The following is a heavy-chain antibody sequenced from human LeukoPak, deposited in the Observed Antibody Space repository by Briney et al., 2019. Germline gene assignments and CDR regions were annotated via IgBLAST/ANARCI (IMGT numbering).Heavy chain of an antibody. D-gene: IGHD4-11*01. Sequence: GESLKFSCKGSGYIFTTYWIAWVRQMPGKGLEWMGIIYPGDSDTRYSPSFQGQVTISADKSISTAYLQWSSLKASDTAMYYCARLVTSYFDYWGQGTLVTVSS. CDR1: GYIFTTYW. J-gene: IGHJ4*02. CDR2: IYPGDSDT. V-gene: IGHV5-51*01. CDR3: ARLVTSYFDY.